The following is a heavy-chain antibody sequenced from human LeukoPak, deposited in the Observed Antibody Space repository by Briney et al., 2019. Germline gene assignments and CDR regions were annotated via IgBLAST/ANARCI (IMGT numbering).Heavy chain of an antibody. J-gene: IGHJ6*04. CDR1: GFTFITYT. V-gene: IGHV3-21*01. CDR2: ISSSSSYI. CDR3: ARGVDTYNILTGGMDV. D-gene: IGHD3-9*01. Sequence: PGGSLRLSCAASGFTFITYTMNWVRQAPGKGLEWVSSISSSSSYIYYADSVKGRFTISRHNAKNSLYLQMNSLRAEDTAVYYCARGVDTYNILTGGMDVWGKGTTVTISS.